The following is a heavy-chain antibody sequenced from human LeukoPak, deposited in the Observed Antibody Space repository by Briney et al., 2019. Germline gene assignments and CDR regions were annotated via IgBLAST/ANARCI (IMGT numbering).Heavy chain of an antibody. V-gene: IGHV4-59*08. D-gene: IGHD2-21*02. Sequence: SETLSLTCTVSGGSISSYYWSWIRQPPGKGLEGIGYIYYSGSTNYNPSLKSRVTISVDTSKNQFSLKLSSVTAADTAVYYCARPRTVTASDAFDIWGQGTMVTVSS. CDR2: IYYSGST. CDR3: ARPRTVTASDAFDI. J-gene: IGHJ3*02. CDR1: GGSISSYY.